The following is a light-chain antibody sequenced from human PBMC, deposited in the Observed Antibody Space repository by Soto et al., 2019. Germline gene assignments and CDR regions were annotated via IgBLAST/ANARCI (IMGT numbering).Light chain of an antibody. V-gene: IGKV1-5*03. CDR1: QTINNW. J-gene: IGKJ1*01. CDR3: QQYNRYPLL. Sequence: DIQMTQSPSTLSASVGDRVTITCRASQTINNWLAWYQHKPGKAPKFLINRVSTLESGVPSRFIGAGSGKEVSRANGSLQPDEFGTYYCQQYNRYPLLFGQGPKVEIK. CDR2: RVS.